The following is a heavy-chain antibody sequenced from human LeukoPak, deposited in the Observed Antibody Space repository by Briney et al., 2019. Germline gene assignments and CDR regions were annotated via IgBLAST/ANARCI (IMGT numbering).Heavy chain of an antibody. Sequence: GGSLRLSCAASGFIFSSYGMSWVRLAPGKGLQWVSFISGSSANKRYAESVKGRVSISRDNFKNMLYLQMDSLRAEDTAVYYCAKDHGSLGSRLNWGQGTLVTVSS. CDR3: AKDHGSLGSRLN. CDR1: GFIFSSYG. CDR2: ISGSSANK. J-gene: IGHJ4*02. D-gene: IGHD3-10*01. V-gene: IGHV3-23*01.